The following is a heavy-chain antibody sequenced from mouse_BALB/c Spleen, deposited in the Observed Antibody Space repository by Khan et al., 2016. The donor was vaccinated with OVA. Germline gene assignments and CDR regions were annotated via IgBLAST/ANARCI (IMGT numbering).Heavy chain of an antibody. CDR1: GFSLSRYN. V-gene: IGHV2-6-4*01. CDR3: AIAYYKYDGYYAMDY. D-gene: IGHD2-14*01. CDR2: IWGGGGT. Sequence: QIQLVQSGPGLVAPSQSLSITCTVSGFSLSRYNIHWVRQPPGKGLDWLGMIWGGGGTDYNSTLKSRLSISKDNSKSQVFLKMNSLQTDDTAMYYCAIAYYKYDGYYAMDYWGQGTSVTVSS. J-gene: IGHJ4*01.